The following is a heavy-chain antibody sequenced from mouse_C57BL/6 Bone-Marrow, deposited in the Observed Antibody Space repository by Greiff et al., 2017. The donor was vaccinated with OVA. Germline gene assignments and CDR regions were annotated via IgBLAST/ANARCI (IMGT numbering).Heavy chain of an antibody. CDR2: INPYNGGT. J-gene: IGHJ2*01. Sequence: VQLQQSGPELVKPGASVKMSCKASGYTFTDYYMNWVKQSHGKSLEWIGVINPYNGGTSYNQKFKGKATLTVDKSSSTAYMELNSLTSEDSAVYYCARYDGYWGYWGQGTTLTVSS. CDR1: GYTFTDYY. V-gene: IGHV1-19*01. D-gene: IGHD2-3*01. CDR3: ARYDGYWGY.